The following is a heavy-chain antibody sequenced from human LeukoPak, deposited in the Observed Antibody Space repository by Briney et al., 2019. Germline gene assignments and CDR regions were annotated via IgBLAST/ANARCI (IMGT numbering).Heavy chain of an antibody. Sequence: SETLSLTCAVYGGSFGGYYWTWIRQPPGKGLEWIGEINHSGSTNYNASLKSRVTISVDTSKNPFSLRLSSVTAADTAVYYCARASAYSSSSGVNYWDQGTPVTVSS. V-gene: IGHV4-34*01. D-gene: IGHD6-6*01. CDR3: ARASAYSSSSGVNY. CDR2: INHSGST. J-gene: IGHJ4*02. CDR1: GGSFGGYY.